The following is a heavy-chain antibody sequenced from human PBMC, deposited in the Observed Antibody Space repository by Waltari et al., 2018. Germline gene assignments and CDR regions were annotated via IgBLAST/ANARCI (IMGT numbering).Heavy chain of an antibody. CDR3: ARDLFDY. Sequence: EVQLVESGGGLVKPGGSLSLSCAASGFGCRTYAMVWVRQAQGKGQEWVSSISSSSGHIYYADSVKGRFTISRDNAKNSLYLEMNSLRAEDTAVYYCARDLFDYWGQGTLVTVSS. J-gene: IGHJ4*02. V-gene: IGHV3-21*01. CDR2: ISSSSGHI. CDR1: GFGCRTYA.